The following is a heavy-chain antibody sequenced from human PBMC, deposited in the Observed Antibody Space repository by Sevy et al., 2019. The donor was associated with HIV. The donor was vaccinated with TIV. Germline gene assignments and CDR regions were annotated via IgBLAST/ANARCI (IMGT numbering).Heavy chain of an antibody. D-gene: IGHD2-15*01. CDR3: ARDGGYCSGGSCQDTDY. CDR1: GFTVSSNY. V-gene: IGHV3-53*01. Sequence: GGSLRLSCAASGFTVSSNYMSWVRQAPGKGLEWVSVIYSGGSTYYADSVKGRFTISRDNSKNTLYLQMNSLRAEDTAVYYCARDGGYCSGGSCQDTDYWGQGTLVTVSS. J-gene: IGHJ4*02. CDR2: IYSGGST.